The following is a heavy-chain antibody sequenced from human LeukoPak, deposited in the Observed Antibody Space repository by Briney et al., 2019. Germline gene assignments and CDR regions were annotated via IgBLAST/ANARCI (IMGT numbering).Heavy chain of an antibody. CDR2: ISAYNGNT. J-gene: IGHJ6*02. V-gene: IGHV1-18*01. D-gene: IGHD3-3*01. CDR3: ARDVPGYYDFWSGYLYNQDPYGMDV. CDR1: GYTFTSYG. Sequence: ASVKVSCKASGYTFTSYGISWVRQAPGQGLEWMGWISAYNGNTNYAQKLQGRVTMTTDTSTSTAYMELRSLRSDDTAVYYYARDVPGYYDFWSGYLYNQDPYGMDVWGQGTTVTVSS.